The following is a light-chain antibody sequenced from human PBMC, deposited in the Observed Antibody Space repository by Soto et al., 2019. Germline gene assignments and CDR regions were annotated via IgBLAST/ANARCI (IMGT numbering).Light chain of an antibody. J-gene: IGKJ5*01. CDR2: GAS. V-gene: IGKV3-20*01. Sequence: EIVLTQSPGTLSLSPGERVTLSCRASQSVSSNYLAWYQHKPGQAPRLLIYGASSRATGIPDRFSGSGSGTDFSLTISRLEPEDFAVYSCQQYGAAPITFGQGTRLE. CDR3: QQYGAAPIT. CDR1: QSVSSNY.